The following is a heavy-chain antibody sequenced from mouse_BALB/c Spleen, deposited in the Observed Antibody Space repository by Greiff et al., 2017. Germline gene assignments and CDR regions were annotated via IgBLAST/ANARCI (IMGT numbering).Heavy chain of an antibody. J-gene: IGHJ1*01. CDR1: GFTFSDYY. CDR2: ISDGGSYT. CDR3: ARVPAYYGNHWYFDV. Sequence: VQLQQSGGGLVKPGGSLKLSCAASGFTFSDYYMYWVRQTPEKRLEWVATISDGGSYTYYPDSVKGRFTISRDNAKNNLYLQMSSLKSEDTAMYYCARVPAYYGNHWYFDVWGAGTTVTVSS. D-gene: IGHD2-10*01. V-gene: IGHV5-4*02.